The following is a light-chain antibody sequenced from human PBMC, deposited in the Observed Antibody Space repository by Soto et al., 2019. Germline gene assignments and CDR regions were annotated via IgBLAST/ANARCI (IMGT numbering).Light chain of an antibody. CDR2: EVS. Sequence: QSALTQPASVSGSPGQSITISCTGTSSDVGGYNYVSWYQQHPGKAPKLIIFEVSNRFSGSKSGNTASLTISGLQAEDEAAYFCSSFTSSSTYVFGTGTKLTVL. CDR1: SSDVGGYNY. V-gene: IGLV2-14*01. CDR3: SSFTSSSTYV. J-gene: IGLJ1*01.